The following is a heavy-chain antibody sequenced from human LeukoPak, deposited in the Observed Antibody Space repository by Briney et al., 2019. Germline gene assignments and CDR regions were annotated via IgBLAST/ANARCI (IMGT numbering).Heavy chain of an antibody. CDR3: ARKYDFWSGYYECFDY. J-gene: IGHJ4*02. Sequence: GGALRLSCAASGFTVSSNYMSWVRQAPGKGLEWVSVIYSGGSTYYADSVKGRFTISRDNSKNTLYLQMNSLRAEDTAVYYCARKYDFWSGYYECFDYWGQGTLVTVSS. CDR2: IYSGGST. D-gene: IGHD3-3*01. V-gene: IGHV3-66*01. CDR1: GFTVSSNY.